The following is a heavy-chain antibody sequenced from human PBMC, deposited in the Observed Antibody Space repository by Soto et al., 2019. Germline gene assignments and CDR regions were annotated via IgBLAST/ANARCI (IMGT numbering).Heavy chain of an antibody. CDR3: AKTSYYDILTGPTLGAIDI. V-gene: IGHV3-30*18. CDR2: ISYDGSNK. Sequence: GSLRLSCAASGFTFSSYAMHWFRQAPGKGLEWVAVISYDGSNKYYADSVKGRFTISRDNSKNTLYLQMNSLRAEDTAVYYCAKTSYYDILTGPTLGAIDIWGQGTMVTVSS. D-gene: IGHD3-9*01. CDR1: GFTFSSYA. J-gene: IGHJ3*02.